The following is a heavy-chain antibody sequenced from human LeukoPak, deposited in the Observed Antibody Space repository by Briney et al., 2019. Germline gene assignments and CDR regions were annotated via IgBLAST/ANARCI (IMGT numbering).Heavy chain of an antibody. V-gene: IGHV1-69*04. CDR1: GGTFSSYA. J-gene: IGHJ4*02. CDR3: ARDVAGTALLVDY. CDR2: IIPILGIA. Sequence: GSSVKVSCKASGGTFSSYAISWVRQAPGQGLEWMGRIIPILGIANYAQKFQGRVTITADKSTSTAYMELSSLRSEDTAVYYCARDVAGTALLVDYWGQGTLVTVSS. D-gene: IGHD6-19*01.